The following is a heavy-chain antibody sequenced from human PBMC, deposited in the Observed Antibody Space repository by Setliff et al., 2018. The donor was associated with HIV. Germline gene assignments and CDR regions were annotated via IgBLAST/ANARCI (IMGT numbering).Heavy chain of an antibody. Sequence: SETLSLTCTVSGASISSGAYFWIWIRQHPGKGLEWMGYIYYTGSTYYNLSLKSRMIISLDTSKNQFSLNLSSVTAADTAVYYCARGQWNSMEYFQHWGQGTLVTVSS. CDR1: GASISSGAYF. V-gene: IGHV4-31*03. CDR3: ARGQWNSMEYFQH. D-gene: IGHD6-19*01. CDR2: IYYTGST. J-gene: IGHJ1*01.